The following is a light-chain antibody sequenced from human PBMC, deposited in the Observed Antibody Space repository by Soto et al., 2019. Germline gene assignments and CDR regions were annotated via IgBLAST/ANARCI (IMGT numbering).Light chain of an antibody. V-gene: IGKV1-6*01. Sequence: AIQVTQSPSSLSASVGDTVTITCRASQGIRNDLGWYQQKPGKAPKLLIYAASTLQSEVPSRFSGSGSGTDFTLTISSLQPEDFATYYCLQDYTYPWTFGQGTKVEIK. CDR1: QGIRND. J-gene: IGKJ1*01. CDR3: LQDYTYPWT. CDR2: AAS.